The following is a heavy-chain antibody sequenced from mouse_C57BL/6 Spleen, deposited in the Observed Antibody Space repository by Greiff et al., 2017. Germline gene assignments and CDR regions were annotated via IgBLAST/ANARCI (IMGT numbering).Heavy chain of an antibody. V-gene: IGHV5-6*01. CDR3: ARCLLYAMDY. CDR2: ISSGGSYT. CDR1: GFTFSSYG. D-gene: IGHD2-10*01. J-gene: IGHJ4*01. Sequence: EVKLMESGGDLVKPGGSLKLSCAASGFTFSSYGMSWVRQTPDKRLEWVATISSGGSYTYYPYSVKGRLSISRDNAKNSLYLQMSRLESEGTAMYYCARCLLYAMDYWGQGTSVTVSS.